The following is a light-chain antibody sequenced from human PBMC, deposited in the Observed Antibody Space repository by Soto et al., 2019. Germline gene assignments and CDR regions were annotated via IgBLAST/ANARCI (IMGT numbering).Light chain of an antibody. CDR1: QSVYSKY. J-gene: IGKJ5*01. V-gene: IGKV3-20*01. Sequence: QSPGTLSLSPGESATLSCRASQSVYSKYLAWYQQKPGQAPRLLIYGASSRASGIPDRFSGSGSGTDFTLTISRLEPEDFAVYYCQHHGGSPITFGQGTRLEIK. CDR2: GAS. CDR3: QHHGGSPIT.